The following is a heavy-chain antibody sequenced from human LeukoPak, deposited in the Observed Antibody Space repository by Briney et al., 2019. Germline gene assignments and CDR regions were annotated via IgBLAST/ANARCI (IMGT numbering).Heavy chain of an antibody. Sequence: SETLSLTCAVYGGSFSGYYWSWIRQPPGKGLEWIGEINHSGSTNYNPSLKSRVTISVDTSKNQFSLKLSSVTAADTAVYYCARGLRRGALTGYSPLLDYWGQGTLVTVSS. CDR1: GGSFSGYY. J-gene: IGHJ4*02. V-gene: IGHV4-34*01. CDR3: ARGLRRGALTGYSPLLDY. CDR2: INHSGST. D-gene: IGHD3-9*01.